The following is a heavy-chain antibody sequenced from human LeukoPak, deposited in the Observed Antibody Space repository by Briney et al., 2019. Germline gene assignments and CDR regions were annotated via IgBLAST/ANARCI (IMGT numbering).Heavy chain of an antibody. J-gene: IGHJ4*02. CDR3: TRDRGFFDY. CDR2: ISSSGHST. V-gene: IGHV3-23*01. CDR1: GFTFRSYA. Sequence: GGSLRLPCEASGFTFRSYAMNWVRQAPGKGLEWVSSISSSGHSTYYVDPVKGRFTISKDNAKNSLYLQMNSLRAEDTAVYFCTRDRGFFDYWGQGTLVTVSS. D-gene: IGHD3-10*01.